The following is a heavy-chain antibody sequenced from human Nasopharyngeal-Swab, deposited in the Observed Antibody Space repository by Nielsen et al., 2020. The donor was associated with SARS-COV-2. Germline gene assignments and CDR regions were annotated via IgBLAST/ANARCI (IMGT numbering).Heavy chain of an antibody. V-gene: IGHV3-15*01. CDR1: GFTFSNAW. CDR2: IKSKTDGGTT. CDR3: TTGYSSSWYYYYGMDV. Sequence: GGSLRLSCAAPGFTFSNAWMSWVRQAPGKGLEWVGRIKSKTDGGTTDYAAPVKGRFTISRDDSKNTLYLQMNSLKTEDTAVYYCTTGYSSSWYYYYGMDVWGQGTTVTVSS. J-gene: IGHJ6*02. D-gene: IGHD6-13*01.